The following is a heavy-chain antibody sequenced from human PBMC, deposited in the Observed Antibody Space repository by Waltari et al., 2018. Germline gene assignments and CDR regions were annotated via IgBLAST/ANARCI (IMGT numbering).Heavy chain of an antibody. CDR1: GITLCKYW. CDR3: TRLATELADY. CDR2: INPDGSDI. Sequence: EVQLVESGGGLVQPGGSLRLSFAASGITLCKYWMVWVRQVAGKGLILVSKINPDGSDISYADSVKGRFTISRDNAKNTLYLQMNSLRAEDTALYFCTRLATELADYWGQGTLVTVSS. J-gene: IGHJ4*02. V-gene: IGHV3-74*01. D-gene: IGHD4-4*01.